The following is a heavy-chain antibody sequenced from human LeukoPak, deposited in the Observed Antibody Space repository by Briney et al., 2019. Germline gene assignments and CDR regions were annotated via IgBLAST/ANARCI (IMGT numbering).Heavy chain of an antibody. D-gene: IGHD1-26*01. Sequence: TGGSLRLSCAASGFTFSSYAMSWVRQAPGKGLEWVSAISGSGGSTYYADSVKGRFTISRDNSKNTLYLRMNSLRAEDTAVYYCAKGGQGAIFFDYWGQGTLVTVSS. V-gene: IGHV3-23*01. CDR1: GFTFSSYA. J-gene: IGHJ4*02. CDR3: AKGGQGAIFFDY. CDR2: ISGSGGST.